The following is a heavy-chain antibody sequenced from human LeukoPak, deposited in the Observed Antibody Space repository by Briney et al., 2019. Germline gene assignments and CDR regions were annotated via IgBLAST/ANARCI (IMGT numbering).Heavy chain of an antibody. D-gene: IGHD3-10*01. CDR3: ARVTFGSSLAR. V-gene: IGHV4-39*07. J-gene: IGHJ4*02. CDR1: GGSISSYF. Sequence: PSETLSLTCTVSGGSISSYFWGWIRQPPGKGLEWIGSIYYSGSTYYNPSLKSRVTISVDTSKNQFSLKLSSVTAADTAVYYCARVTFGSSLARWGQGTLVTVSS. CDR2: IYYSGST.